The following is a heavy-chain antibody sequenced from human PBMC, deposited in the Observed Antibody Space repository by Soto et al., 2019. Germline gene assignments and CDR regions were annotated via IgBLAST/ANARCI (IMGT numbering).Heavy chain of an antibody. V-gene: IGHV2-5*02. D-gene: IGHD6-13*01. CDR2: IYWDDDK. CDR3: ALSIGSSSWWGLFDY. Sequence: QITLKESGPTLVKPRQTLTLTCSFSGFSLSTSGVGVGWIRLPPGKALEWLALIYWDDDKRYSPSLKSRLTITKDSSKNQVVLTMTNMDPVDTATYYCALSIGSSSWWGLFDYWGQGALVTVSS. CDR1: GFSLSTSGVG. J-gene: IGHJ4*02.